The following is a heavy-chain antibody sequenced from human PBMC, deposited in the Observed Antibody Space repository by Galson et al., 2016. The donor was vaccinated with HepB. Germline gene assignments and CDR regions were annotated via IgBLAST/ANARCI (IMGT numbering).Heavy chain of an antibody. V-gene: IGHV7-4-1*02. CDR1: GYTFTDYA. J-gene: IGHJ4*02. CDR2: INTNTGNP. CDR3: VKDGADSGGYCPDY. D-gene: IGHD3-22*01. Sequence: SVKVSCKASGYTFTDYAMNWVRQAPGQGLEWVGWINTNTGNPSYAQGFVGRFVLSLDPSVSTAYLQISDLKAEDTAVYYCVKDGADSGGYCPDYWGQGTLVTVSS.